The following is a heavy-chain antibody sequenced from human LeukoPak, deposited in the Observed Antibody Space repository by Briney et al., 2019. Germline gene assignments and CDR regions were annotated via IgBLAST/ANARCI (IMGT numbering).Heavy chain of an antibody. CDR3: ACPPRTRVIFGVVIIGAFDI. D-gene: IGHD3-3*01. J-gene: IGHJ3*02. Sequence: GGSLRLSCAASGFTFSSYSMSWVRQAPGKGLEWVSAISGSGGSTYYADSVKGRFTISRDNSKNTLYLQMNSLRAEDTAVYYCACPPRTRVIFGVVIIGAFDIWGQGTMVTVSS. V-gene: IGHV3-23*01. CDR1: GFTFSSYS. CDR2: ISGSGGST.